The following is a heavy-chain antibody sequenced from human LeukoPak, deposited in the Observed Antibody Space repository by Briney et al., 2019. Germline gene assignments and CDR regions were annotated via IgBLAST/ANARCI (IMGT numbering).Heavy chain of an antibody. CDR1: GFTFSTYA. Sequence: GGSLRLSCAASGFTFSTYAMSWVRQAPGKGLEWVSAISGSGGSTYYADSVEGRFTISRDNSKNTLYLQMNSLRAEDTAVYYCAKFPGDYVFSPVDYWGQGTLVTVSS. J-gene: IGHJ4*02. V-gene: IGHV3-23*01. CDR3: AKFPGDYVFSPVDY. D-gene: IGHD4-17*01. CDR2: ISGSGGST.